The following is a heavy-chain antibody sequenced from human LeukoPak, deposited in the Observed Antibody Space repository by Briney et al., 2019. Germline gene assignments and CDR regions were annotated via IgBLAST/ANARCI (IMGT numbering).Heavy chain of an antibody. CDR3: AKKEDVVVPAAITGYYYYYYMDV. V-gene: IGHV1-8*03. J-gene: IGHJ6*03. CDR1: GYTFTSYD. CDR2: MNPNSGNT. Sequence: GASVKVSCKASGYTFTSYDINWVRQATGQGLEWMGWMNPNSGNTGYAQKFQGRVTITRNTSISTAYMELSSLRSEDTAVYYCAKKEDVVVPAAITGYYYYYYMDVWGKGTTVTISS. D-gene: IGHD2-2*01.